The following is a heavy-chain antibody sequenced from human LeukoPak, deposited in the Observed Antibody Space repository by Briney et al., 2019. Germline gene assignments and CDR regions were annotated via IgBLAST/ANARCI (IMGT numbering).Heavy chain of an antibody. D-gene: IGHD1-26*01. Sequence: SETLSLTCTVSGGSISSYYWSWIRQPPGKGLEWIGYIYYSGSTNYNPSLKNRVTISVDTSKNQFSLKLSSVTAADAAVYYCARGRGSSQGFDYWGQGTLVTVSS. V-gene: IGHV4-59*01. CDR2: IYYSGST. CDR1: GGSISSYY. CDR3: ARGRGSSQGFDY. J-gene: IGHJ4*02.